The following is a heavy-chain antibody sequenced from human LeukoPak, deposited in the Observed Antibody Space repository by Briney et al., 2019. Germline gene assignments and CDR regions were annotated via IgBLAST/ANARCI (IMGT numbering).Heavy chain of an antibody. D-gene: IGHD3-22*01. Sequence: GASVKVSCKASGYTFTSYDINWVRQATGQGLEWMGWMNPNSGNTGYAQKFQGRVTMTRNTSISTAYMELSSLRSEDTAVYYCSYDSSGYSIYFQHWGQGTLVTVSS. CDR2: MNPNSGNT. CDR1: GYTFTSYD. V-gene: IGHV1-8*01. CDR3: SYDSSGYSIYFQH. J-gene: IGHJ1*01.